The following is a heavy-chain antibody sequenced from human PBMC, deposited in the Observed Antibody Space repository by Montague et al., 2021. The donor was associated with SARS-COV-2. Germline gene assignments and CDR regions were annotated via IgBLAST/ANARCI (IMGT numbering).Heavy chain of an antibody. D-gene: IGHD5-12*01. CDR3: ARRGYTGSDYFDY. CDR1: GFSISSGFY. Sequence: SETLSLTCSVSGFSISSGFYWAWIRQSPRKGPEWIGTVYHSGYTXYNPPLKGRVTVSIDTSKNQFSLTVTSVTAADTAVYFCARRGYTGSDYFDYWGQGTLVTVSS. CDR2: VYHSGYT. V-gene: IGHV4-38-2*01. J-gene: IGHJ4*02.